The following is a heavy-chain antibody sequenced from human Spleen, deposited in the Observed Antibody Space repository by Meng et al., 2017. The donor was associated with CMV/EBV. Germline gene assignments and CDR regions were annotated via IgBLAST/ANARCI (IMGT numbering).Heavy chain of an antibody. V-gene: IGHV1-46*01. CDR3: VREVLTVRDNGLDV. J-gene: IGHJ6*02. CDR1: GFSFTNYF. Sequence: ASVKVSCKTSGFSFTNYFMHWVRQAPGQGLEWMGLVNPGGGGTSYAQKFQGRVTMTRDTSTSTLYMELSSLKSEDTAVYYCVREVLTVRDNGLDVWGQGTMVTVSS. D-gene: IGHD3-10*01. CDR2: VNPGGGGT.